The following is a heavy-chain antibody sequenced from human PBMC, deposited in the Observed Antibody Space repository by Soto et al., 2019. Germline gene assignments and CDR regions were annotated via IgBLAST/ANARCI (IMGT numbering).Heavy chain of an antibody. Sequence: EVQLVESGGGLVQPGRSLRLSCAASGFLFDNYAMHWVRQAPGKGLEWVSGINWDGGRVAYADSVKGRFTISRDNAKNSLYLPMNNLRADDSALYYCAKVVVAATQPRYYFYGMDVWGQGTTVTVSS. J-gene: IGHJ6*02. CDR3: AKVVVAATQPRYYFYGMDV. CDR2: INWDGGRV. D-gene: IGHD2-15*01. V-gene: IGHV3-9*01. CDR1: GFLFDNYA.